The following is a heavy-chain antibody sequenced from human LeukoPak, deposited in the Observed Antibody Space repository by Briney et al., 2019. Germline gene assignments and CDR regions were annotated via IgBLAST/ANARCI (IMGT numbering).Heavy chain of an antibody. CDR2: MNPNSGNT. CDR1: GYTFTSYD. CDR3: ARGCSSTRCYVDAFDI. D-gene: IGHD2-2*01. J-gene: IGHJ3*02. Sequence: ASVTVSCKASGYTFTSYDINWVRQATGQGLEWMGWMNPNSGNTGYAQKFQGRVTITRNTSISTAYMELSSLRSEDAAVYYCARGCSSTRCYVDAFDIWGQGTMVTVSS. V-gene: IGHV1-8*03.